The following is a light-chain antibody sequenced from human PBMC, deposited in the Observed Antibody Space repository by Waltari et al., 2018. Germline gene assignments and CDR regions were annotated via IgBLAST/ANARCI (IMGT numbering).Light chain of an antibody. CDR2: WAS. J-gene: IGKJ2*01. V-gene: IGKV4-1*01. CDR3: HQYYGSPYT. CDR1: QSVLYSSDNKNY. Sequence: DIVMTQSPDFLAVSLGERATINCKSSQSVLYSSDNKNYLAWYQQKPGQPPKLLIYWASTRESGVPDRFSGSGSGTDFTLTISSLQAEDVAVYYCHQYYGSPYTFGQGTKLEIK.